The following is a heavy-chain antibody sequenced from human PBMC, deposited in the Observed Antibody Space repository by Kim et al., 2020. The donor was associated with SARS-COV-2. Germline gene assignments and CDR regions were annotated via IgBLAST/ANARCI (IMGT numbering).Heavy chain of an antibody. Sequence: SETLSLTCSVSGDSISRSNYYWGWIRQPPGKGLEWIGSIFYSGSTNYHPSINSRVTISVDTSNNLFSLELRSVTASDTAVYYCARRPVDYSSGTYRDYWGEATLVPVSS. CDR2: IFYSGST. J-gene: IGHJ4*02. V-gene: IGHV4-39*01. CDR3: ARRPVDYSSGTYRDY. CDR1: GDSISRSNYY. D-gene: IGHD3-10*01.